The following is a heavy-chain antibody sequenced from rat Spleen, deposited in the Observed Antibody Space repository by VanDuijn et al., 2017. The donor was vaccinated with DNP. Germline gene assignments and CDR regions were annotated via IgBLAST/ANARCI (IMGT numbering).Heavy chain of an antibody. CDR2: INTNGGTI. CDR3: ARHNLNYGSYFDY. Sequence: EVQLVESGGDLVQPGGSMRLSCAASGFAFSSFPMTWVRQAPTMALEWVTTINTNGGTIYYRDSVKGRFTISRDDTRRTLYLLMNSLRSEDTATYYCARHNLNYGSYFDYWGQGVMVTVSS. V-gene: IGHV5-46*01. CDR1: GFAFSSFP. J-gene: IGHJ2*01. D-gene: IGHD1-11*01.